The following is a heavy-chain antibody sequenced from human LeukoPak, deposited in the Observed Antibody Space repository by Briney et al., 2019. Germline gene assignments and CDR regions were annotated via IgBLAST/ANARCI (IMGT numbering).Heavy chain of an antibody. J-gene: IGHJ4*02. V-gene: IGHV1-2*04. CDR1: GYTFTGYY. CDR3: ARGANDYGDYCFDY. Sequence: GASVKVSCKASGYTFTGYYMHWVRQAPGQGLEWMGWINPNSGGTNYAQKIQGWVTMTRDTSISTAYMELSRLRSDDTAVYYCARGANDYGDYCFDYWGQGTLVTVSS. CDR2: INPNSGGT. D-gene: IGHD4-17*01.